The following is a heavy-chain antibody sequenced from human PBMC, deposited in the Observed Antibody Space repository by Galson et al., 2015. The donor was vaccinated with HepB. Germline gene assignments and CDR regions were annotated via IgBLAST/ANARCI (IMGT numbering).Heavy chain of an antibody. CDR3: AKDRGYSYGKLDY. CDR2: ISYDGSNK. D-gene: IGHD5-18*01. J-gene: IGHJ4*02. V-gene: IGHV3-30*18. CDR1: GFTFSSYG. Sequence: SLRLSCAASGFTFSSYGMHWVRQAPGKGLEWVAVISYDGSNKYYADSVKGRFTISRDNSKNTLYLQMNSLRAEDTAVYYCAKDRGYSYGKLDYWGQGTLVTVYS.